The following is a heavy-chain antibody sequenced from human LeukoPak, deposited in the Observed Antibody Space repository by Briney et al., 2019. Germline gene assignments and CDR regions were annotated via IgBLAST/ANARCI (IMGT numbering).Heavy chain of an antibody. CDR3: VSNYYYTMDV. CDR2: ITTSGDNM. J-gene: IGHJ6*02. V-gene: IGHV3-48*03. Sequence: PGGSLRLSCAASGFPFRSYGMHWVRQAPGKGLEWVSSITTSGDNMYYADSAKGRFTISRDNAKNSLYLQMNSLKAEDTAVYFCVSNYYYTMDVWGQGTTVTVSS. CDR1: GFPFRSYG.